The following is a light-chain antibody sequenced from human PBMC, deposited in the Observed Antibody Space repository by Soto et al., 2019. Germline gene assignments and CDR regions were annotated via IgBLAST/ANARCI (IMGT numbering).Light chain of an antibody. CDR2: GAS. CDR1: QGISNS. J-gene: IGKJ4*01. Sequence: DIQMTQSPSAMSASLVDRVTITCRASQGISNSLAWFHQKPGKVPKRLIYGASTLQSGAPSRFSGSASGAAFTLTISSLQPEDFATYYCLQYNSYPFTFGGGTKVDIK. V-gene: IGKV1-17*03. CDR3: LQYNSYPFT.